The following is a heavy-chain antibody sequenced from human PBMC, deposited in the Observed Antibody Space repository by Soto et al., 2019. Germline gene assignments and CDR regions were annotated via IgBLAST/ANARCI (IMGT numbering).Heavy chain of an antibody. D-gene: IGHD6-19*01. J-gene: IGHJ4*02. CDR2: ISGSGGST. CDR1: GFTFSSYA. CDR3: ARSRPTSGWYCFDY. Sequence: PGGSLRLSCAASGFTFSSYAMRWVRQAPVKGLEWVSAISGSGGSTYYADSVKGRFTISRDNSKNTLYLQMNSLRAEDTAVYYCARSRPTSGWYCFDYWGQGTLVTVSS. V-gene: IGHV3-23*01.